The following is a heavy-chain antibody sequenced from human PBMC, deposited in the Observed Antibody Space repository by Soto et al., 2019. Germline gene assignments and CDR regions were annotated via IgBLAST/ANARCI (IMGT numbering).Heavy chain of an antibody. CDR2: ISPGSRYP. D-gene: IGHD2-15*01. V-gene: IGHV3-21*05. CDR3: VRGGGGGLFDP. CDR1: GFTFSSYA. J-gene: IGHJ5*02. Sequence: GGSLRLSCAASGFTFSSYAMSWVRQAPGKGLEWLSYISPGSRYPAYADSVKGRFTISRDNAKRSLYLQMMSLTAEDTAIYYCVRGGGGGLFDPWGQGTMVTVSS.